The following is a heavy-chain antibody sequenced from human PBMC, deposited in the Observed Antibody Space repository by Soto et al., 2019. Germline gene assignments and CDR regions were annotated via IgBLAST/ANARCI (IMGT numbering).Heavy chain of an antibody. CDR2: ISYSGRT. CDR1: GGSISSGSFY. Sequence: PSETLSLTCTVSGGSISSGSFYWSWIRQHPGKGLEWIGYISYSGRTYYNPSLKSRLTISVDTSKNQFSLKLSSVTAADTAVYFCARVGVTAITPFDYWGQGTLVTSPQ. J-gene: IGHJ4*02. D-gene: IGHD2-21*02. V-gene: IGHV4-31*03. CDR3: ARVGVTAITPFDY.